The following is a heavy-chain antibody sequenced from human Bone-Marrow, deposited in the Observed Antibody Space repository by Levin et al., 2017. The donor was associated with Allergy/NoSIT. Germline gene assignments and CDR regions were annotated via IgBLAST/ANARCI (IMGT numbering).Heavy chain of an antibody. CDR2: LSFDGSTK. Sequence: GESLKISCAASGFTFSSYGIHWVRQAPGKGLEWVAFLSFDGSTKYYGDSVKGRFTITRDNSQNTLDLQMDSLRAEDTAVYYCARQPYSSGWHYYFDYWGQGTLVTVSS. CDR3: ARQPYSSGWHYYFDY. D-gene: IGHD6-19*01. V-gene: IGHV3-30*01. J-gene: IGHJ4*02. CDR1: GFTFSSYG.